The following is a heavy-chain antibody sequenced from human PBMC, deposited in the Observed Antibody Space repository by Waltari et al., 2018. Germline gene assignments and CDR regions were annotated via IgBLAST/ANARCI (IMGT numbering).Heavy chain of an antibody. V-gene: IGHV3-74*01. CDR2: IDNYGSIT. J-gene: IGHJ4*02. D-gene: IGHD2-2*01. Sequence: EVQLVESGGGLVQPGGSLRRSCAASGFTFENFRMHWVRQVPGKGLVWVSRIDNYGSITTYADSVEGRFTISRDNAKNTLYLQMNSLTVADTALYYCALDLGGYAGSWGQGTMVTVSS. CDR1: GFTFENFR. CDR3: ALDLGGYAGS.